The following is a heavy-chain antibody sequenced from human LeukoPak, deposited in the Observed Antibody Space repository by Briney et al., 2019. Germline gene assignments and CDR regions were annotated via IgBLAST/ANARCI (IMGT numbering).Heavy chain of an antibody. CDR2: ISYDGSNK. CDR1: GFTFSSYG. V-gene: IGHV3-30*18. D-gene: IGHD1-14*01. Sequence: PGGSLRLSCAASGFTFSSYGMHWVRQAPGKGLEWVAVISYDGSNKYYADSVKGRFTTSRDNSKNTLYLQMNSLRAEDTAVYYCAKGNRAEAFDIWGQGTMVTVSS. CDR3: AKGNRAEAFDI. J-gene: IGHJ3*02.